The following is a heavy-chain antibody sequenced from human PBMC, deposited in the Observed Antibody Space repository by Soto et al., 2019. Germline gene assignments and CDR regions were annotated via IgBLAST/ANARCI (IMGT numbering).Heavy chain of an antibody. CDR2: INHSGST. V-gene: IGHV4-34*01. D-gene: IGHD6-6*01. CDR1: GGSFSGYY. CDR3: ASYYSSSSFHWFDP. Sequence: SETLSLTCAVYGGSFSGYYWSWIRQPPGKGLEWIGEINHSGSTNYNPSLKSRVTISVDTSKNQFSLKLSSVTAADTAVYYCASYYSSSSFHWFDPWGQGTLVTV. J-gene: IGHJ5*02.